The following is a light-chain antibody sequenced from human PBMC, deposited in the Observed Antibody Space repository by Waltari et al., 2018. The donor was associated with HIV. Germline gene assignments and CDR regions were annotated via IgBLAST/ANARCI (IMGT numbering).Light chain of an antibody. CDR2: EVN. CDR3: SSYAGSDSPYV. Sequence: QSALTQPPSASGSPGQSVTIFCTGTSSDVGGYNYVSWYQQHPDKAPKLIIFEVNTRPSGVPDRFPGSKSGNMASLTVSGLQAEDEADYYCSSYAGSDSPYVFGSGTTVTVL. J-gene: IGLJ1*01. CDR1: SSDVGGYNY. V-gene: IGLV2-8*01.